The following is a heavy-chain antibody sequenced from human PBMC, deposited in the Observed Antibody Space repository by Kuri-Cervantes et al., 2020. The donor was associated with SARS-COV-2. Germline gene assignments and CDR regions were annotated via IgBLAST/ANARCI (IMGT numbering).Heavy chain of an antibody. CDR2: IIPIFGTA. V-gene: IGHV1-69*05. Sequence: SVKVSCKTSGYTFNTYGISWVRQAPGQGLEWMGGIIPIFGTANYAQKFQGRVTITTDESTSTAYMELSSLRSEDTAVYYCARGLLSNSVLWWNAGEAFDIWGQGTMVTVSS. D-gene: IGHD2-21*01. J-gene: IGHJ3*02. CDR1: GYTFNTYG. CDR3: ARGLLSNSVLWWNAGEAFDI.